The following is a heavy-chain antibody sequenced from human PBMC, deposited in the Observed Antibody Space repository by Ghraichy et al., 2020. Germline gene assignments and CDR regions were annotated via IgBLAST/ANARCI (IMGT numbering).Heavy chain of an antibody. D-gene: IGHD2-2*01. CDR3: ARCIVVVPAAMVYGPGWFDP. CDR2: IYYSGST. CDR1: GGSISSSSYY. Sequence: ESLNISCTVSGGSISSSSYYWGWIRQPPGKGLEWIGSIYYSGSTYYNPSLKSRVTISVDTSKNQFSLKLSSVTAADTAVYYCARCIVVVPAAMVYGPGWFDPWGQGTLVTVSS. V-gene: IGHV4-39*01. J-gene: IGHJ5*02.